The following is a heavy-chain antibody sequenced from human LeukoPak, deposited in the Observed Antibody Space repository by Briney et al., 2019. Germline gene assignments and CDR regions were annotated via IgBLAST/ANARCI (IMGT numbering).Heavy chain of an antibody. V-gene: IGHV3-30*18. Sequence: GGSLRLSCAASGFTFSSYGVHWVRQAPGKGLEWVAVISYDGSNKYYADSVKGRFTISRDNSKNTLYLQMNSLRAEDTAVYYCAKGYGMDVWGQGTTVTVSS. CDR2: ISYDGSNK. CDR1: GFTFSSYG. J-gene: IGHJ6*02. CDR3: AKGYGMDV.